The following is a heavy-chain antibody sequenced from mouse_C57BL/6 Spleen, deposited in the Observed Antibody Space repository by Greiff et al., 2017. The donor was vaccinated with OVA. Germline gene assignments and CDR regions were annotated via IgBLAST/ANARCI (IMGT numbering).Heavy chain of an antibody. CDR3: ARSYYGYDGGRDYFDY. V-gene: IGHV1-72*01. J-gene: IGHJ2*01. CDR1: GYTFTSYW. CDR2: IDPNSGGT. Sequence: VQLQQPGAELVKPGASVKLSCKASGYTFTSYWMHWVKQRPGRGLEWIGRIDPNSGGTKYNEKFKSKATLTVDKPSSTAYMQLRGLTSEDTAVYDGARSYYGYDGGRDYFDYWGQGTTLTVSS. D-gene: IGHD2-2*01.